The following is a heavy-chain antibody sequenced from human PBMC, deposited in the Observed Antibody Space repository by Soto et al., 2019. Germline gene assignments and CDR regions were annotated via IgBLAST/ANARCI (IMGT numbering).Heavy chain of an antibody. V-gene: IGHV3-23*01. CDR3: AKGKQATGYDSSGYYFLYYFDY. CDR2: ISGSGGST. J-gene: IGHJ4*02. Sequence: GGSLRLSCAASGFTFSSYAMSWVRQAPGKGLEWVSAISGSGGSTYYADSVKGRFTISRDNSKNTLYLQMNSLRAEDTAVYYCAKGKQATGYDSSGYYFLYYFDYWGQGTLVTVSS. CDR1: GFTFSSYA. D-gene: IGHD3-22*01.